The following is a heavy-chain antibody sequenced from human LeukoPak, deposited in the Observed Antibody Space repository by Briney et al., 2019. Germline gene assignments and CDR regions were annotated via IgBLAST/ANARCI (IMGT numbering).Heavy chain of an antibody. D-gene: IGHD2-15*01. J-gene: IGHJ4*02. V-gene: IGHV3-23*01. CDR3: AKDGGNIVVVVAAMHY. Sequence: GGSLRLSCAASGLTFSSYAMSWVRQAPGKGLKWVSSISGRGDSTYYADSVKGRFTISRDNSKNTLYLQMNSLRADDTAVYYCAKDGGNIVVVVAAMHYWGQGALVTVSS. CDR2: ISGRGDST. CDR1: GLTFSSYA.